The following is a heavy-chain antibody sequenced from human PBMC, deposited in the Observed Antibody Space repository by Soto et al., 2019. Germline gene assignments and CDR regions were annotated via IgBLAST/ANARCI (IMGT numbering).Heavy chain of an antibody. J-gene: IGHJ6*02. Sequence: GGTNYAQKFQGWVTMTRDTSISTAYMELSRLRSDDTAVYYCAREYCSGGSCYGGYGMDVWGQGTTVTVSS. CDR2: GGT. D-gene: IGHD2-15*01. V-gene: IGHV1-2*04. CDR3: AREYCSGGSCYGGYGMDV.